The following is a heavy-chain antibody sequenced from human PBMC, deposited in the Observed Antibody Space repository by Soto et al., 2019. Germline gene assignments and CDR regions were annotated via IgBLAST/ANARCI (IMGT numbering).Heavy chain of an antibody. Sequence: SETLSLTCAVYGGSFSGYYWSWIRQPPGKGLEWIGEINHSGSTNYNPSLKSRVTITVDTSKNQFSLKLSSVTAADTTVYYCARGDLSTSGSQNWGQGTLVTVSS. CDR1: GGSFSGYY. D-gene: IGHD3-3*01. CDR2: INHSGST. J-gene: IGHJ4*02. V-gene: IGHV4-34*01. CDR3: ARGDLSTSGSQN.